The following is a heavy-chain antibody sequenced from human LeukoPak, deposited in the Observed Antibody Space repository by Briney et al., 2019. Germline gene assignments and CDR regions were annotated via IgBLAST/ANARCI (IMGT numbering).Heavy chain of an antibody. CDR2: ISGSGGST. CDR3: AKDRSGGGDYYFGMDV. CDR1: GLTFSIYA. V-gene: IGHV3-23*01. Sequence: GGSLRLSCAASGLTFSIYAMSWVRQAPGEGLEWGSSISGSGGSTYYADSVKGRFTISRDNSQNTLYLQMNSLRAEDTAVYYCAKDRSGGGDYYFGMDVWGPGTTVTVSS. J-gene: IGHJ6*02. D-gene: IGHD6-19*01.